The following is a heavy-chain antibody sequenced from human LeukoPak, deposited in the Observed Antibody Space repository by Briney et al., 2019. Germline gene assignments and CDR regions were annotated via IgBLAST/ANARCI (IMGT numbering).Heavy chain of an antibody. Sequence: GGSLRLSCAATGFTFSSYGMHWVRQAPGKGLEWVSSISSSSYIYYADSVKGRFTISRDNAKNSLYLQMNSLRAEDTAVYYCAGRGQSVYGYGAGVGYWGQGTLVTVSS. D-gene: IGHD5-18*01. V-gene: IGHV3-21*01. CDR2: ISSSSYI. CDR1: GFTFSSYG. J-gene: IGHJ4*02. CDR3: AGRGQSVYGYGAGVGY.